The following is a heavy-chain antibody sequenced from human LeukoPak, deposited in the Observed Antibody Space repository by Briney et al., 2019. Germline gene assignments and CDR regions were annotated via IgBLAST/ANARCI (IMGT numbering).Heavy chain of an antibody. Sequence: ASVKVSCKASGGTFSSYAISWVRQAPGQGLEWMGGIIPIFGTANYAQKFQGRVTITTDESTSTAYMELSSLRSEDTAVYYCASSEVRGRCDILTGSSHSCSYWGQGTLVTVSS. CDR1: GGTFSSYA. V-gene: IGHV1-69*05. J-gene: IGHJ4*02. CDR3: ASSEVRGRCDILTGSSHSCSY. D-gene: IGHD3-9*01. CDR2: IIPIFGTA.